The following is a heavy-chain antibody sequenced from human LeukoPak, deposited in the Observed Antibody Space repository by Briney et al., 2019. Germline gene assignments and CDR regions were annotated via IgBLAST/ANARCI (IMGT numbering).Heavy chain of an antibody. V-gene: IGHV3-30-3*01. Sequence: GGSLRLSCAASGFTFSSYAMHWVRQAPGKGLEWVAVISYDGSNKYYADSVKGRFTISRDNSKNTLSLQMNSLRAEDTAVYYCNAPPYSSIQSRGGFDIWGQGTMVTVSS. CDR3: NAPPYSSIQSRGGFDI. D-gene: IGHD6-13*01. CDR1: GFTFSSYA. CDR2: ISYDGSNK. J-gene: IGHJ3*02.